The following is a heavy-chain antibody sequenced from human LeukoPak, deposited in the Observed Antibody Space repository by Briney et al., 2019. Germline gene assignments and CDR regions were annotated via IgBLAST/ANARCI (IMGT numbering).Heavy chain of an antibody. J-gene: IGHJ6*03. CDR1: GIAFRNFA. CDR2: MTGSGGSS. CDR3: AKMKGQRLNDYCMDV. Sequence: GGSLRLSCEASGIAFRNFAMSWVRQAPGKRLEWVSGMTGSGGSSYYADSVKGRFTISRDNAKNALYLQMNSLRADDTALYYCAKMKGQRLNDYCMDVWGKGTTVTVSS. V-gene: IGHV3-23*01.